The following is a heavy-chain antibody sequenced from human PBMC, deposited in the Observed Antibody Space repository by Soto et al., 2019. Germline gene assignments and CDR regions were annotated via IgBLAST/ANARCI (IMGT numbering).Heavy chain of an antibody. CDR1: GYTFTGYY. D-gene: IGHD3-3*01. Sequence: ASVKVSCKASGYTFTGYYMHWVRQAPGQGLEWMGWINPNSGGTNYAQKFQGWVTMTRDTSISTAYMELSRLRSDDTAVYYCAGSFSDFWSGYWIYWGQGTLVTVSS. CDR2: INPNSGGT. J-gene: IGHJ4*02. V-gene: IGHV1-2*04. CDR3: AGSFSDFWSGYWIY.